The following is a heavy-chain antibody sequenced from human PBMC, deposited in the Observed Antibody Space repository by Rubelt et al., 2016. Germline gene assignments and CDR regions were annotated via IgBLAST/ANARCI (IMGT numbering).Heavy chain of an antibody. V-gene: IGHV4-34*01. CDR2: INHSGST. Sequence: QVQLQQWGAGLLKPSETLSLTCAVYAGSFSGYYWSWIRQPPGKGLEWIGEINHSGSTDYNPSLKSRVTISVETSKNQFSLNRSVVTAPETALYYCARLYSSTWTPYYFDYWGQGTPVTVSS. D-gene: IGHD6-13*01. CDR3: ARLYSSTWTPYYFDY. J-gene: IGHJ4*02. CDR1: AGSFSGYY.